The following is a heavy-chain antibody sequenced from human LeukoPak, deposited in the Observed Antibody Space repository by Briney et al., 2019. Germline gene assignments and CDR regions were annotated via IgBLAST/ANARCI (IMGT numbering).Heavy chain of an antibody. V-gene: IGHV1-2*02. CDR3: AQGDMITFGGVIVSLHFDY. Sequence: GASVTVSFKASGYTFTCYYMHWVRQAPGQGLEWMGWINPNSGGTNYAQKFQGRVTMTRDTSISTAYMELSRLRSDDTAVYYCAQGDMITFGGVIVSLHFDYWGQGTLVTVSS. D-gene: IGHD3-16*02. CDR2: INPNSGGT. J-gene: IGHJ4*02. CDR1: GYTFTCYY.